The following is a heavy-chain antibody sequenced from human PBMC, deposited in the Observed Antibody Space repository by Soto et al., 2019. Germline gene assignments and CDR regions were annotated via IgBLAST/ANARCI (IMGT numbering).Heavy chain of an antibody. Sequence: SETLSLTCTVSGGSISSGDYYWSWIRQPPGKGLEWIGYIYNPSLKSRVTISVDTSKNQFSLKLSSVTAADTAVYYCARERPDGSRLDPWGQGTLVTVSS. CDR3: ARERPDGSRLDP. D-gene: IGHD6-13*01. CDR2: I. CDR1: GGSISSGDYY. J-gene: IGHJ5*02. V-gene: IGHV4-30-4*01.